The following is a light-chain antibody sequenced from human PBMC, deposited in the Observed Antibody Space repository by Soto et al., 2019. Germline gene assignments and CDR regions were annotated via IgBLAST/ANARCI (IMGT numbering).Light chain of an antibody. CDR2: GAS. Sequence: EIVMTQSPATLSVSPGERATLSCRASQSVNSNLVWYQQKPGQAPRLLIYGASTRATGIPGRSSGSGYGTELTRTISSRQSEDFAVYYCQQYNNWLWTFGQGTKVEIK. J-gene: IGKJ1*01. V-gene: IGKV3-15*01. CDR1: QSVNSN. CDR3: QQYNNWLWT.